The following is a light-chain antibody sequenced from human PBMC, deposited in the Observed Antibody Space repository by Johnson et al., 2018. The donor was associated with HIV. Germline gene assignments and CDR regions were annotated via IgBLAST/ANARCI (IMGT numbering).Light chain of an antibody. CDR1: SSNIGNNY. Sequence: QSVLTQPPSVSAAPGQKVTISCSGSSSNIGNNYVPWYQQLPGTAPKLLIYENNKRPSGITDRFSGSKSGTTANQGIHGLQTGDEAGYYCGIRDDSLIPLCVLGTGTTLTVL. CDR2: ENN. J-gene: IGLJ1*01. CDR3: GIRDDSLIPLCV. V-gene: IGLV1-51*02.